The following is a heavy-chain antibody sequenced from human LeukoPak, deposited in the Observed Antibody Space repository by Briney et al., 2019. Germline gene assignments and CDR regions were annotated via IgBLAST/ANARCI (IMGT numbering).Heavy chain of an antibody. J-gene: IGHJ4*02. Sequence: KSGGSLRLSCAASGFTFSNAWMSWVRQAPGKGLEWVGRIKSKTDGGTTDYAAPVKGRFTISRDDSKNTLYLQMNSLRAEDTAVYYCARAFYGGNQDYWGQGTLGTVSS. CDR3: ARAFYGGNQDY. CDR2: IKSKTDGGTT. D-gene: IGHD4-23*01. CDR1: GFTFSNAW. V-gene: IGHV3-15*01.